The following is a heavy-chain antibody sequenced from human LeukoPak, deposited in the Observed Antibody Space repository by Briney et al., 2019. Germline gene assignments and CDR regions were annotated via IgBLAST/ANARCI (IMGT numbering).Heavy chain of an antibody. CDR3: ARRAEYCSGGSCYGGIDY. V-gene: IGHV1-69*13. CDR2: IIPIFGTA. CDR1: GGTFSSYA. D-gene: IGHD2-15*01. Sequence: GASVEVSCKASGGTFSSYAISWVRQAPGQGLEWMGGIIPIFGTANYAQKFQGRVTITADESTSTAYMELSSLRSEDTAVYYCARRAEYCSGGSCYGGIDYWGQGTLVTVSS. J-gene: IGHJ4*02.